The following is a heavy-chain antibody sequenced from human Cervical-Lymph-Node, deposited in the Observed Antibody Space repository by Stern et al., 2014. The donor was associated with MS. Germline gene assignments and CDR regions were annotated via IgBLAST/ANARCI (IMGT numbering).Heavy chain of an antibody. J-gene: IGHJ5*02. Sequence: QVPLKESGPTLVKPTQTLTLTCTFSGFSLSTSGVGLGWIRQPPGKDLEWRGLLYRGDANRAHESLRSRPTITKATLQNQVVLIMSNMDPVDTPTYYCAPDPEPYDSSDNCFDPWGQGILVTVSS. CDR2: LYRGDAN. CDR3: APDPEPYDSSDNCFDP. D-gene: IGHD3-22*01. CDR1: GFSLSTSGVG. V-gene: IGHV2-5*09.